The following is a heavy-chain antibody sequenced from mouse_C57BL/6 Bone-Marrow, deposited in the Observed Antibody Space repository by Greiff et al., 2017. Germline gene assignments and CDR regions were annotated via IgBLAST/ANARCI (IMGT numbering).Heavy chain of an antibody. D-gene: IGHD6-1*01. J-gene: IGHJ4*01. V-gene: IGHV1-63*01. CDR2: IYPGGGYT. Sequence: QVQLQQSGAELVRPGTSVKMSCKASGYTFTNYWIGWAKQRPGHGLEWIGDIYPGGGYTNYNEKFKGKATLTADKASSTAYMQISSLTSEDSAIYYCARCSYDYAMDYWGQGTSVTVSS. CDR3: ARCSYDYAMDY. CDR1: GYTFTNYW.